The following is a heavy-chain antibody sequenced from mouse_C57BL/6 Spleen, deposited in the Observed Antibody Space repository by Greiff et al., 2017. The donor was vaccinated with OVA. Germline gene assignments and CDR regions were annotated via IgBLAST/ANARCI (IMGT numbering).Heavy chain of an antibody. CDR3: ARARGGYYYAMDY. CDR2: ISDGGSYT. Sequence: EVQVVESGGGLVKPGGSLKLSCAASGFTFSSYAMSWVRQTPEKRLEWVATISDGGSYTYYPDNVKGRFTISRDNAKNNLYLQMSHLKSEDTAMYYCARARGGYYYAMDYWGQGTSVTVSS. J-gene: IGHJ4*01. V-gene: IGHV5-4*01. CDR1: GFTFSSYA. D-gene: IGHD2-2*01.